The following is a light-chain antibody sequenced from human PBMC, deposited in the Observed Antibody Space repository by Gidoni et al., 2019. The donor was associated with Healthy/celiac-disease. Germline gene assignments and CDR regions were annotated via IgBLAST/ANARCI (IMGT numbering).Light chain of an antibody. CDR1: QSISSY. CDR2: AAS. V-gene: IGKV1-39*01. CDR3: QQSYSTPET. J-gene: IGKJ1*01. Sequence: DIQMTQSPSSLSASVGDRVTITCRASQSISSYLNWYQQKPGKAPKLLIYAASSLQSGVPPRFSGSGSGTDFTLTISSLQPEDFATYYCQQSYSTPETFXQXTKVEIK.